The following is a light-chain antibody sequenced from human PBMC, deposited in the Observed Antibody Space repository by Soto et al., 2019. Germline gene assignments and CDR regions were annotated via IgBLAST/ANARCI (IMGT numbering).Light chain of an antibody. CDR2: DTS. CDR1: QTVSNK. J-gene: IGKJ5*01. V-gene: IGKV3-20*01. Sequence: GVTQSAAAVSSSPGERATLSCRACQTVSNKLSLYQHQPGQAPRLLIYDTSNRATGIPDRFSGSGSGTDFTLSISRLEPEDFAVYYCQQYGSSPPITFGQGTRLEIK. CDR3: QQYGSSPPIT.